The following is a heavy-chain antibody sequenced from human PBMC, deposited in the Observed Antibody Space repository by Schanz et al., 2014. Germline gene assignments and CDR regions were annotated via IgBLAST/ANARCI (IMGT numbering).Heavy chain of an antibody. D-gene: IGHD3-10*01. Sequence: QVQLVESGGGVVQPGRSLRLSCAASGFTFSKYGMHWVRQAPGKGLEWVAVIWYDGSNKYYADSVKGRFTISRDNSKNTLYLQMNSLRAEDTAVYYCAKVGLYYYGSGFDYWGQGTLVTVSS. CDR3: AKVGLYYYGSGFDY. J-gene: IGHJ4*02. CDR1: GFTFSKYG. CDR2: IWYDGSNK. V-gene: IGHV3-33*06.